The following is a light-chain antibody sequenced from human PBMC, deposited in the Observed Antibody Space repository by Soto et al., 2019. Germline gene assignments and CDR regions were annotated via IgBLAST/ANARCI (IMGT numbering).Light chain of an antibody. V-gene: IGKV3-20*01. CDR2: GAS. CDR1: QSVSNNY. J-gene: IGKJ1*01. CDR3: QQYNNWPPAWT. Sequence: EIVLTQSPGTLSLSPGERATLSCRASQSVSNNYLAWYQQKPGQAPSLLIFGASNRAPDIPDRFSGSGSGTDFTLTISSLQSEDFAVYYCQQYNNWPPAWTFGQGTKVDIK.